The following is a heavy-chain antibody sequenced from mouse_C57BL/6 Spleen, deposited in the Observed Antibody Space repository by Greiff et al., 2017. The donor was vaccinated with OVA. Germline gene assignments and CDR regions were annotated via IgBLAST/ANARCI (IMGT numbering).Heavy chain of an antibody. V-gene: IGHV1-50*01. Sequence: QVQLQQPGAELVKPGASVKLSCKASGYTFTSYWMQWVKQRPGQGLEWIGEIDPSDSYTNYNQKFKGKATLTVDTSSSTAYMQLSSLTSEDSAVYYCARFGSSRFAYWGQGTLVTVSA. J-gene: IGHJ3*01. CDR2: IDPSDSYT. CDR1: GYTFTSYW. D-gene: IGHD1-1*01. CDR3: ARFGSSRFAY.